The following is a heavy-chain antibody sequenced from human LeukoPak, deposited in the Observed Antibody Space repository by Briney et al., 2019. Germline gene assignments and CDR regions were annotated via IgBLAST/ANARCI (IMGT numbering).Heavy chain of an antibody. Sequence: AGGSLRLSCAASGFTFSSSAMSWVRQAPGKGLEWVSNISGSGSGGSTYYADSVKGRFTISRDNSKSTLYLQMDSLRAEDTAVYYCAKDTLRSAEGYFWGQGILVTVSS. CDR1: GFTFSSSA. J-gene: IGHJ4*02. CDR3: AKDTLRSAEGYF. CDR2: ISGSGSGGST. D-gene: IGHD3-22*01. V-gene: IGHV3-23*01.